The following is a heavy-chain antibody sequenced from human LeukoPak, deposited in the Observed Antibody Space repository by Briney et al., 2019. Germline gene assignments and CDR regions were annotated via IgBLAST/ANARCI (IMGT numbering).Heavy chain of an antibody. V-gene: IGHV1-2*06. CDR3: AREQYSGYDHLKCLDY. Sequence: GASVKVSCKASGYTFTGYYIHWVRQAPGQGLGWVGHINPNDGGIKYSQKFQGRVTMTRDTSINTAYMELSGLRSDDAALYYCAREQYSGYDHLKCLDYWGQGALVTVSS. CDR2: INPNDGGI. D-gene: IGHD5-12*01. J-gene: IGHJ4*02. CDR1: GYTFTGYY.